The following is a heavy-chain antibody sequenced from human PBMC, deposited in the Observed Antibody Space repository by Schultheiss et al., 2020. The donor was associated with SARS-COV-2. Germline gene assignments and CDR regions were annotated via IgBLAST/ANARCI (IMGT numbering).Heavy chain of an antibody. CDR3: AREPAGAVPADY. D-gene: IGHD1-26*01. CDR2: ISSSSNYI. J-gene: IGHJ4*02. Sequence: GGSLRLSCAASGFTFSSYEMNWVRQAPVKGLEWVSSISSSSNYIYYADSVKGRFTISRDNSKNTLYLQMNSLRAEDTAVYYCAREPAGAVPADYWGQGTLVTVSS. V-gene: IGHV3-21*01. CDR1: GFTFSSYE.